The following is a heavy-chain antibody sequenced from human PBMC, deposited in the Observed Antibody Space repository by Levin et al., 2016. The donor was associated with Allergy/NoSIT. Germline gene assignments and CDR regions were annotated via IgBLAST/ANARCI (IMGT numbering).Heavy chain of an antibody. Sequence: WVRQAPGQRLEWMGWINAGNGNTKYSQKFQGRVTITRDTSASTAYMELSSLRSEDTAVYYCAREDDIVATIGGMDVWGQGTTVTVSS. D-gene: IGHD5-12*01. J-gene: IGHJ6*02. CDR2: INAGNGNT. V-gene: IGHV1-3*01. CDR3: AREDDIVATIGGMDV.